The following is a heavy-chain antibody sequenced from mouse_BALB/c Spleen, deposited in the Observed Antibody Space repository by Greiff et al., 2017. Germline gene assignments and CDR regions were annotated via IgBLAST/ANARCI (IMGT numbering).Heavy chain of an antibody. Sequence: EVQLVESGGGLVKPGGSLKLSCAASGFTFSSYTMSWVRQTPEKRLEWVATISSGGSYTYYPDSVKGRFTISRDNAKNTLYLQMSSLKSEDTAMYYCTRVGDDDDYAMDYWGQGTSVTVSS. CDR1: GFTFSSYT. V-gene: IGHV5-6-4*01. CDR3: TRVGDDDDYAMDY. D-gene: IGHD2-4*01. CDR2: ISSGGSYT. J-gene: IGHJ4*01.